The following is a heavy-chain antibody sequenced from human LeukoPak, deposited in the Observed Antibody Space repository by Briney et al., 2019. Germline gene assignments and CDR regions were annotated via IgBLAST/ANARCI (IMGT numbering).Heavy chain of an antibody. CDR3: AKDRLGYSYGFPYYFDY. Sequence: PGRSLRLSCAASGFTFSSYGMHWVRQAPGKGLEWVAVISYDGSNKYYADSVKGLFTISRDNSKNTLYLQMNSLRAEDTAVYYCAKDRLGYSYGFPYYFDYWGQASLVTVSS. D-gene: IGHD5-18*01. CDR1: GFTFSSYG. J-gene: IGHJ4*02. V-gene: IGHV3-30*18. CDR2: ISYDGSNK.